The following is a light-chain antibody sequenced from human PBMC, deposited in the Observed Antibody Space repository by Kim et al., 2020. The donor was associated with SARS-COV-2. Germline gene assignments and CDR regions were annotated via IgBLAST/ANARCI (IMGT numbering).Light chain of an antibody. CDR2: EVS. CDR3: SSYASSTNWV. CDR1: SSDVGSYTR. Sequence: GQSVTISSTGTSSDVGSYTRVSWYQQPPGAAPKLIICEVSNRPSGVPDRFSGSKSDNTASLTISGLQAEDEADYYCSSYASSTNWVFGGGTQLTVL. J-gene: IGLJ3*02. V-gene: IGLV2-18*02.